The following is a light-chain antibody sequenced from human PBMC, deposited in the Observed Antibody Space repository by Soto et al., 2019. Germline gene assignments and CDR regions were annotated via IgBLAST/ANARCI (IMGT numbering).Light chain of an antibody. J-gene: IGKJ5*01. Sequence: DIQLTQSPSFLSASVGDRVTISCRASQGISSYLAWYQQTPGKAPKLLIYASSTLQSGVPSRFSGSGSGTEFTLTIGSLQPEDFSTYYCQQLNTFPVTFGQGTRLAIK. V-gene: IGKV1-9*01. CDR1: QGISSY. CDR2: ASS. CDR3: QQLNTFPVT.